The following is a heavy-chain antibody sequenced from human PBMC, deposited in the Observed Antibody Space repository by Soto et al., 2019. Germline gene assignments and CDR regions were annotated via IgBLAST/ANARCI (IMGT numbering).Heavy chain of an antibody. J-gene: IGHJ3*02. D-gene: IGHD3-10*01. CDR2: ISSSSSYI. CDR3: ASLSAGSGSYFAFDI. CDR1: GFTVSGKS. Sequence: PRLSCGASGFTVSGKSMNWGRQGPGTGLEWVSSISSSSSYIYYADSVKGRFTISRDNAKNSLYLQMNSLRAEDTAVYYCASLSAGSGSYFAFDIWGQGTMVTVSS. V-gene: IGHV3-21*01.